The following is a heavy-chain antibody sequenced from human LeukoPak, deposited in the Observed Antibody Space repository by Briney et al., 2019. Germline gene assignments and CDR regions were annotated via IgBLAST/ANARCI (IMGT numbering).Heavy chain of an antibody. CDR3: ARGRYQLNYYYYYMDV. Sequence: SETLSLTCTVSGGSISSGSYYWSWIRQPAGKGLEWIGRIYTSGSTNYNPSLKSRVTISVDTSKNQFSLKLSSVTAADTAVYYCARGRYQLNYYYYYMDVWGKGTTVTVSS. CDR1: GGSISSGSYY. V-gene: IGHV4-61*02. D-gene: IGHD2-2*01. CDR2: IYTSGST. J-gene: IGHJ6*03.